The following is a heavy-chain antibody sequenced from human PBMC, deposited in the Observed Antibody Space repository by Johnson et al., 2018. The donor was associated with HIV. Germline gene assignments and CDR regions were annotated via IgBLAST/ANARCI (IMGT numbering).Heavy chain of an antibody. J-gene: IGHJ3*02. Sequence: VHLVESGGGLVQPGRSLRLSCAASGITFDEYALHWVRQAPGKGLEYVSGISSKGGSTYYANSVKGRFTISRDNSKNTLYLQMGSLRAEDMAVYYCARARTTVTILDAFDIWGQGTMVTVSS. CDR1: GITFDEYA. D-gene: IGHD4-17*01. V-gene: IGHV3-64*01. CDR2: ISSKGGST. CDR3: ARARTTVTILDAFDI.